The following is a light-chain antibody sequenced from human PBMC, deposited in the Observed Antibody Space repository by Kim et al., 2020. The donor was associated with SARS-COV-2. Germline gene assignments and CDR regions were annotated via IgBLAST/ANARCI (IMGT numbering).Light chain of an antibody. V-gene: IGKV1-5*01. J-gene: IGKJ4*02. CDR3: QKDNSYST. CDR1: QTISTW. Sequence: SAAEGHTATTTRRTSQTISTWFAWYQQQPGKPPKLLIYDASRLEGGLPCRFSGSGARTALTPTISSLQTDYLAIYDCQKDNSYSTFVAGTKVYIK. CDR2: DAS.